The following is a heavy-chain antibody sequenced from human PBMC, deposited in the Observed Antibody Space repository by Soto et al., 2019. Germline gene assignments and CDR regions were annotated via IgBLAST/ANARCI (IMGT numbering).Heavy chain of an antibody. J-gene: IGHJ6*02. CDR3: ARDPGNSDYYYYGMDV. Sequence: SDTLSLTCVLSGGAISSTNWWCQVRQPPGKGLKWMGEIYHNESTNYNPSLKSRVTISVDKSKNQFSLKLSSVTAADTAVYYCARDPGNSDYYYYGMDVWGQGTTVS. CDR2: IYHNEST. CDR1: GGAISSTNW. D-gene: IGHD3-10*01. V-gene: IGHV4-4*02.